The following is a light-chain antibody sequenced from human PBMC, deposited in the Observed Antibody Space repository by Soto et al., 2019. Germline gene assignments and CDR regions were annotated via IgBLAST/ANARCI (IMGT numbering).Light chain of an antibody. J-gene: IGLJ1*01. CDR1: SSDVGGYNY. CDR2: DVS. Sequence: QSALTQPASVSGSPGQSITISCTGTSSDVGGYNYVSWYQQHPGKAPKLMIYDVSNRPSGVSNRFSGSKSGNTASLTISGLQAEYEADYYCSLYTSSSTYVLGTGTKLTVL. V-gene: IGLV2-14*01. CDR3: SLYTSSSTYV.